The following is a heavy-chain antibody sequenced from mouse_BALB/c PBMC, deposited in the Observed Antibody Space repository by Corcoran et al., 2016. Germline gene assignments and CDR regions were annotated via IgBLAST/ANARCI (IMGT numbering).Heavy chain of an antibody. CDR2: ISYDGSN. J-gene: IGHJ4*01. CDR1: GYSLTSGYY. Sequence: DVQLQESGPGLVKPSQSLSLTCSVTGYSLTSGYYWNWIRQFPGNKLEWMGYISYDGSNNYNPSLKKRISITRDTSKNQFFLKLNSVTTEDTATYYCASYYGNYYAMDYWGQGTSVTVSS. D-gene: IGHD2-1*01. CDR3: ASYYGNYYAMDY. V-gene: IGHV3-6*02.